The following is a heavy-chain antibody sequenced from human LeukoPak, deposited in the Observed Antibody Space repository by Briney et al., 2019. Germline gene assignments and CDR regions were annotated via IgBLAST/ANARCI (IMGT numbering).Heavy chain of an antibody. J-gene: IGHJ4*02. V-gene: IGHV3-21*04. Sequence: PGGSLRLSCAASGFTFSSYSMNWVRQAPGKGLEWVSSISSSSSYIYYADSVKGRFTISRDNAKNSLYLQMNSLRAEDTAVYYCAKDPKAAAGPYYFDYWGQGTLVTVSS. D-gene: IGHD6-13*01. CDR1: GFTFSSYS. CDR3: AKDPKAAAGPYYFDY. CDR2: ISSSSSYI.